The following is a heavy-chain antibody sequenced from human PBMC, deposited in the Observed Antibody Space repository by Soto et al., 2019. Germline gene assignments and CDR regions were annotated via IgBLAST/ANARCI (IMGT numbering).Heavy chain of an antibody. Sequence: PWWSLRLSCAACGFTFSSSAMSWVRQAPGKGLEWFSAISGSGGSTYYADSVKGRFTISRDNSKNTLYLQMNSLRAEDTAVYYCGKERYSSSSAYLDYWGQVTLLTVS. D-gene: IGHD6-6*01. CDR3: GKERYSSSSAYLDY. CDR2: ISGSGGST. CDR1: GFTFSSSA. J-gene: IGHJ4*02. V-gene: IGHV3-23*01.